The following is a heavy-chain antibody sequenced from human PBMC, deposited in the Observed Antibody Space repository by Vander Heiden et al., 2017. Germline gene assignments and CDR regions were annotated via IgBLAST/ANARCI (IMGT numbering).Heavy chain of an antibody. CDR3: ARVVGKSENYINDY. Sequence: QLVESGGGLVQPGGSLRLSCAASGFIFSDHYMDWVRQAPGKGLEWVGRSRNKANSYTKEYAASVKGRFTISRDDSKNSLYLQMNSMETEDTAVYYCARVVGKSENYINDYWGQGTLVTVSS. V-gene: IGHV3-72*01. J-gene: IGHJ4*02. CDR2: SRNKANSYTK. D-gene: IGHD1-7*01. CDR1: GFIFSDHY.